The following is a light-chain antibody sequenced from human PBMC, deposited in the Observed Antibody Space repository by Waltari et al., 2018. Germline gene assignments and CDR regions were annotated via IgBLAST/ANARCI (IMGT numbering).Light chain of an antibody. Sequence: AIQLTQYPSSLSASVGDRVTITCRASQGISSALAWYQQKPGKAPKLLIYDASSLESGVPSRFSGSGSGTDFTLTISSLQPEDFATYYCKQFNSYPQSFTFGPGTKVDIK. V-gene: IGKV1-13*02. CDR2: DAS. J-gene: IGKJ3*01. CDR1: QGISSA. CDR3: KQFNSYPQSFT.